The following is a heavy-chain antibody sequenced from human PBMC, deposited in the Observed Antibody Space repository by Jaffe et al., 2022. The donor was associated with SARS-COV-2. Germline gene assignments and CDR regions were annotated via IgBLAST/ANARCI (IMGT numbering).Heavy chain of an antibody. CDR3: ARDQGSSSGYYYYGMDV. Sequence: EVQLVESGGGLVQPGGSLRLSCAASGFTVSSNYMSWVRQAPGKGLEWVSVIYSGGSTYYADSVKGRFTISRDNSKNTLYLQMNSLRAEDTAVYYCARDQGSSSGYYYYGMDVWGQGTTVTVSS. CDR2: IYSGGST. D-gene: IGHD6-6*01. V-gene: IGHV3-66*02. J-gene: IGHJ6*02. CDR1: GFTVSSNY.